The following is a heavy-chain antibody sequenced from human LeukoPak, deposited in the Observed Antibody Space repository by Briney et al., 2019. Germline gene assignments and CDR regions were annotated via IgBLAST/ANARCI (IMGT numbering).Heavy chain of an antibody. J-gene: IGHJ4*02. V-gene: IGHV4-38-2*02. CDR2: IYHSGST. CDR1: GYSISSGNY. CDR3: ARDGDFYYFDY. Sequence: SETLSLTCTVSGYSISSGNYWRWIRQPPGKGPEWIGSIYHSGSTYYNPSLKSRVSISVDTSKNQFSLRLSSVTAADTAVYYCARDGDFYYFDYWGQGTLVTVSS.